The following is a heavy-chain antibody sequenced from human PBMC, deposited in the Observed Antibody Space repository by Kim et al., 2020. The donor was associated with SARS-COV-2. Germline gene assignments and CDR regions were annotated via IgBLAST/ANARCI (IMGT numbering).Heavy chain of an antibody. CDR1: GFSLSTSGMC. CDR2: IDWDDDK. CDR3: ARAPYYYDSSVPGAFDI. V-gene: IGHV2-70*11. Sequence: SGPTLVKPTQTLTLTCTFSGFSLSTSGMCVSWIRQPPGKALEWLARIDWDDDKYYSTSLKTRLTISKDTSKNQVVLTMTNMDPVDTATYYCARAPYYYDSSVPGAFDIWGQGTMVTVSS. J-gene: IGHJ3*02. D-gene: IGHD3-22*01.